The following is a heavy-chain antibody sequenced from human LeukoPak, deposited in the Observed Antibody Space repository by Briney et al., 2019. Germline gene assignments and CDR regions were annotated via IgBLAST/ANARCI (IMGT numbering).Heavy chain of an antibody. CDR1: GFTFSSYW. CDR3: AGIRFLEWPGFDP. V-gene: IGHV3-74*01. D-gene: IGHD3-3*01. J-gene: IGHJ5*02. CDR2: INSDVSST. Sequence: GGSLRLSCAASGFTFSSYWMHWVRQAPGKGLVWVSRINSDVSSTTYADSVKGRFTISRDNAKNTLYLQMNSLRAEDTAVYYCAGIRFLEWPGFDPWGQGTLVTVSS.